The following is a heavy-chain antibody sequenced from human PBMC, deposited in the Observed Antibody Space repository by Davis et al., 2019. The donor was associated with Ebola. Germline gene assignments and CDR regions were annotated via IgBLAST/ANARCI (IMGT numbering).Heavy chain of an antibody. D-gene: IGHD5-18*01. CDR3: ARGGHTAMVQWGDY. CDR2: INHSGST. Sequence: MPSETLSLTCAVYGGSFSGYYWSWIRQPPGKGLEWIGEINHSGSTNYNPSLKSRVTISVDTSKNQFSLKLSSVTAADTAVYYCARGGHTAMVQWGDYWGQGTLVIVSS. CDR1: GGSFSGYY. J-gene: IGHJ4*02. V-gene: IGHV4-34*01.